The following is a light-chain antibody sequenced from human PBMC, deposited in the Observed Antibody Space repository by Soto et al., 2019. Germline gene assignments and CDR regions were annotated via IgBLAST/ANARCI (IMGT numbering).Light chain of an antibody. J-gene: IGLJ3*02. V-gene: IGLV4-60*02. CDR3: ETWYSNTHKV. CDR2: LDRSGSY. Sequence: QSVLTQSSSASASLGSSVKLTCILSSGHSTYIIAWHQQQPGKAPRFLMTLDRSGSYNKGSGVPDRFSGSSSGADRYLTISNLQFEDEGDYYCETWYSNTHKVFGGGTKVTVL. CDR1: SGHSTYI.